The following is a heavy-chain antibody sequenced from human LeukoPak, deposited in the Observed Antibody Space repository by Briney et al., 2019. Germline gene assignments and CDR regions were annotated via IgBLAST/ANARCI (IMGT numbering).Heavy chain of an antibody. Sequence: PSETLSLTCTVSGGSISSYYWSWIRQPPGKGLEWIGYIYYSGSTNYNPSLKSRVTISVDTSKNQFSLKLSSVTAADTAVYYCARVAPIVGATDYYYGMDVWGQGTTVTVSS. V-gene: IGHV4-59*01. CDR2: IYYSGST. D-gene: IGHD1-26*01. CDR3: ARVAPIVGATDYYYGMDV. J-gene: IGHJ6*02. CDR1: GGSISSYY.